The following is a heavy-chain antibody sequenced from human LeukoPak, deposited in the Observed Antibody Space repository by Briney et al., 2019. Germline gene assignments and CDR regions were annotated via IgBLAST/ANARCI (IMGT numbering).Heavy chain of an antibody. CDR3: ARGLSYYDFWSGRLAPPADSLFDY. D-gene: IGHD3-3*01. CDR1: GYTFTSYG. V-gene: IGHV1-18*01. CDR2: ISAYNGNT. Sequence: GASVKVSCKASGYTFTSYGISWVRQAPGQGLEWMGWISAYNGNTNYAQKLQGRVTMTTDTSTSTAYMELRSLRSDDTAAYYCARGLSYYDFWSGRLAPPADSLFDYWGQGTLVTVSS. J-gene: IGHJ4*02.